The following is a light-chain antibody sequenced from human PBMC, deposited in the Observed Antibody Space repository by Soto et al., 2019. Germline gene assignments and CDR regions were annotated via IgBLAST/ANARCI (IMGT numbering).Light chain of an antibody. CDR1: QSISSY. J-gene: IGKJ4*01. Sequence: DIQMTQSPSSLSASVGDRVTITCRASQSISSYLNWYQQKPGKAPKLLIYAASSLQSGVPSRFSVSGSRTYSTLTISSLQPEDVATYYCKQSYSTLLTFGGGTRWISN. CDR2: AAS. V-gene: IGKV1-39*01. CDR3: KQSYSTLLT.